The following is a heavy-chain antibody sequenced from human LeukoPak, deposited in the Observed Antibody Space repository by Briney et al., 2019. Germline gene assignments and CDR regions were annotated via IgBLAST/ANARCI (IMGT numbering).Heavy chain of an antibody. D-gene: IGHD1-26*01. Sequence: GRTLRLSCAASGFTFSSYGMHWVRQAPGKGLEWVAVISYDGSNKCYADSVKGRFTISRDNSKNTLYLQMNSLRAEDTAVYYCAYSGSYTEAFDIWGQGTMVTVSS. J-gene: IGHJ3*02. CDR3: AYSGSYTEAFDI. CDR2: ISYDGSNK. V-gene: IGHV3-30*03. CDR1: GFTFSSYG.